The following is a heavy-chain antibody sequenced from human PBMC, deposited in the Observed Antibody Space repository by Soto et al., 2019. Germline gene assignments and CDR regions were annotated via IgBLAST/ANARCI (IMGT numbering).Heavy chain of an antibody. V-gene: IGHV4-39*01. CDR3: MNYNSGWKY. CDR2: ISYSGST. D-gene: IGHD5-12*01. CDR1: GVSISSHGYF. Sequence: PSETLSLTCTVSGVSISSHGYFWGWIRQPPGKGLEWIGMISYSGSTYYSPSLKSRVTISADTSKNQLSLRLSSVTAADTAVFHGMNYNSGWKYWGQGTVVTVSS. J-gene: IGHJ4*02.